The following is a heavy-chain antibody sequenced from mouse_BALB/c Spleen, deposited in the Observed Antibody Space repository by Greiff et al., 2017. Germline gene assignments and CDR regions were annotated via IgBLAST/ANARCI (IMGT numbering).Heavy chain of an antibody. Sequence: VQLQQSGAELVKPGASVKLSCKASGYTFTSYYMYWVKQRPGQGLEWIGGINPSNGGTNFNEKFKSKATLTVDKSSSTAYMQLSSLTSEDSAVYYCTGYGNYGAMGYWGQGTSVTVSS. D-gene: IGHD2-10*02. J-gene: IGHJ4*01. CDR1: GYTFTSYY. CDR2: INPSNGGT. CDR3: TGYGNYGAMGY. V-gene: IGHV1S81*02.